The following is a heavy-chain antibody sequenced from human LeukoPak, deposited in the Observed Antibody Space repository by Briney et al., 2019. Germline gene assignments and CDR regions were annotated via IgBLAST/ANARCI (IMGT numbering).Heavy chain of an antibody. CDR1: GFTFSSYS. D-gene: IGHD6-13*01. V-gene: IGHV3-48*02. CDR2: ISSSSSTI. CDR3: ARDKGYSSSWYSDAFDI. J-gene: IGHJ3*02. Sequence: PGGSLRLSCAASGFTFSSYSMNWVRQAPGKGLEWVSYISSSSSTIYYADSVKGRFTISRDNAKNSLYLQMNSLRDEDTAVYYCARDKGYSSSWYSDAFDIWGQGTMVTVSS.